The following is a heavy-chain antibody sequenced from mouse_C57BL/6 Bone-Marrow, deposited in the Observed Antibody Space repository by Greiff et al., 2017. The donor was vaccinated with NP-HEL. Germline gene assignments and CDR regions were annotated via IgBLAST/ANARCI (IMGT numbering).Heavy chain of an antibody. D-gene: IGHD2-5*01. CDR3: ARGAYYSNSYYFDY. V-gene: IGHV1-82*01. J-gene: IGHJ2*01. CDR1: GYAFSSSW. CDR2: IYPGAGDT. Sequence: QVQLQQSGPELVKPGASVKISCKASGYAFSSSWMNWVKQRPGKGLEWIGRIYPGAGDTNYNGKFKGKATLSADKSSSTAYMQLSSLTSEDSAVYFCARGAYYSNSYYFDYWGQGTTLTVSS.